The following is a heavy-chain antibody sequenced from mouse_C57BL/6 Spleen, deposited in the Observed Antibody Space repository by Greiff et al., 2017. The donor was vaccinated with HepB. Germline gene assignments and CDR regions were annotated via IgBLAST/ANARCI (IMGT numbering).Heavy chain of an antibody. Sequence: VQGVESGPGLVAPSQSLSITCTVSGFSLTSYGVDWVRQSPGKGLEWLGVIWGVGSTNYNSALKSRLSISKDNSKSQVFLKMNSLQTDDTAMYYCASGNWDKRFAYWGQGTLVTVSA. CDR2: IWGVGST. CDR3: ASGNWDKRFAY. J-gene: IGHJ3*01. V-gene: IGHV2-6*01. D-gene: IGHD4-1*02. CDR1: GFSLTSYG.